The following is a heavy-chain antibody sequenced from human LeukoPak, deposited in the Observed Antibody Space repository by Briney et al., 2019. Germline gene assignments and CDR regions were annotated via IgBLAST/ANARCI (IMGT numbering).Heavy chain of an antibody. CDR3: ARHGAGITIFLSWYFDL. D-gene: IGHD3-9*01. CDR1: GGSISSSSYY. V-gene: IGHV4-39*01. Sequence: PSETLSLTCTVSGGSISSSSYYWGWIRQPPGKGLEWIGSIYYSGSTYYNPSLKSRVTISVDTSKNQFSLKLSSVTAADTAVYYCARHGAGITIFLSWYFDLWGRGTLVTVSS. CDR2: IYYSGST. J-gene: IGHJ2*01.